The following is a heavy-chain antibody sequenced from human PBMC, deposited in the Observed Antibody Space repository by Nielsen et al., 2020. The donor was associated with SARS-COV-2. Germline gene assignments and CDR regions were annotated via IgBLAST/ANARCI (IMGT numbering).Heavy chain of an antibody. J-gene: IGHJ5*02. CDR2: ISSSSSTI. D-gene: IGHD6-19*01. Sequence: GESLKISCAASGFTFSSYSMNWVRQAPGKGLEWVSYISSSSSTIYYADSVKGRFTISRDNAKNSLYLQMNSLRAEDTAVYYCARSSGYSSGWSWFDPWGQGTLVTVPS. V-gene: IGHV3-48*04. CDR1: GFTFSSYS. CDR3: ARSSGYSSGWSWFDP.